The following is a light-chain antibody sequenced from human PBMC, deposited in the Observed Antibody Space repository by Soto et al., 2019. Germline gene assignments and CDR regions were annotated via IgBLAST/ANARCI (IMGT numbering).Light chain of an antibody. CDR2: ERS. V-gene: IGKV1-33*01. CDR1: WDIRNY. Sequence: DIQMTQSPSSLSASVGDRVTISCQTSWDIRNYVNWYQQKPGKAPQLLIYERSNLETRVTSRFSVIGLGTNFHHIISSLQHEDVATYYCQKYADVPRTFVQGTTVQTK. J-gene: IGKJ1*01. CDR3: QKYADVPRT.